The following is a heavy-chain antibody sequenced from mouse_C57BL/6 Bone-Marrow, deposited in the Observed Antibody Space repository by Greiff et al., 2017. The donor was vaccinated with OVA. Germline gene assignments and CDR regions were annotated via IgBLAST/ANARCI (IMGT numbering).Heavy chain of an antibody. V-gene: IGHV7-1*01. CDR2: SRNKANDYTT. CDR3: ARDNWDWYFDV. Sequence: DVKLVESGGGLVQSGRSLRLSCATSGFTFSDFYMEWVRQAPGKGLEWIAASRNKANDYTTEYSASVKGRFIVSRDTPQSILYLQMNALIAEDTAIYYCARDNWDWYFDVWGTGTTVTVSS. CDR1: GFTFSDFY. D-gene: IGHD4-1*01. J-gene: IGHJ1*03.